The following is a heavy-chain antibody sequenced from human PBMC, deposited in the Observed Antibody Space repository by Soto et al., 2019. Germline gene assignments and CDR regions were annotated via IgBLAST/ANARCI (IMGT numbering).Heavy chain of an antibody. J-gene: IGHJ4*02. V-gene: IGHV2-5*02. CDR2: IYWDDDK. Sequence: QITLNESGPTLVKPRQTLTLTCTFSGFSLTTSGVGVSWIRQSPGKAPEWLALIYWDDDKRYSPSLKSRLTITKDTSKNQVVLTMADLDPADTATYYCAHRVLRTVFGLVTTTAIYFDFWGQGTPVAVSS. CDR3: AHRVLRTVFGLVTTTAIYFDF. CDR1: GFSLTTSGVG. D-gene: IGHD3-3*01.